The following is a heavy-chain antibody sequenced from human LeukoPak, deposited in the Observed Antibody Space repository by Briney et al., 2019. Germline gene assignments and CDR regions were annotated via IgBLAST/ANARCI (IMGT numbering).Heavy chain of an antibody. D-gene: IGHD6-13*01. J-gene: IGHJ6*02. Sequence: SETLSLTCTVSGGSISSGGYYWSWLRQHPGKGLEWIGYIYYSGSTYYNPSLKSRVTISVDTSKNQFSLKLSSVTAADTAVYYCARDCSSWYPPYYYYGMDVWGQGTTVTVSS. CDR2: IYYSGST. V-gene: IGHV4-31*03. CDR3: ARDCSSWYPPYYYYGMDV. CDR1: GGSISSGGYY.